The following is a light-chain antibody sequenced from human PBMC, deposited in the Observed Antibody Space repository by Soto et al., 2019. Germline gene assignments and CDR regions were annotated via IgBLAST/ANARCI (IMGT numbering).Light chain of an antibody. Sequence: IVLTQSPGTLSLSPGERATLSCRAGQSVSSNYLAWYQQKPGQAPRLLIYAASSRATGIPDRFSGSGSGTDFTLTISSLQSEDFAVYYCQQLNYWPRITFGQGTRLEIK. V-gene: IGKV3D-20*02. CDR2: AAS. J-gene: IGKJ5*01. CDR1: QSVSSNY. CDR3: QQLNYWPRIT.